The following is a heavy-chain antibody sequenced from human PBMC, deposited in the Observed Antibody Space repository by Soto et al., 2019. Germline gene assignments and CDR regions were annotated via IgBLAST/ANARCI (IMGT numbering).Heavy chain of an antibody. CDR2: ITSSSNTM. D-gene: IGHD2-2*01. Sequence: EAQLVESGGGLVQPGGSLRLSCAASGFTFSTYSMSWVRQAPEKGLEWVSYITSSSNTMYYADSVKGRFTISRDNARNSLYLQMNSLRDEDTAVYYCARDVRSSSYSPVPQHWGQGTLVTVSS. V-gene: IGHV3-48*02. J-gene: IGHJ1*01. CDR3: ARDVRSSSYSPVPQH. CDR1: GFTFSTYS.